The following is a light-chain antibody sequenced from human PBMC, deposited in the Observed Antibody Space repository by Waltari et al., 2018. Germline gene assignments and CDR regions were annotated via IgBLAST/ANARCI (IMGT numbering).Light chain of an antibody. CDR3: QQYHDYPFT. CDR1: PSISPW. V-gene: IGKV1-5*03. Sequence: DIQLTQSPSSLSASVVDRVTITCRASPSISPWLAWYQQKPGKAPSLLVSRVSFLDDGVPSRFSGSGSATEFTLTINSLQPEDYATYYCQQYHDYPFTFGQGTKLDIK. J-gene: IGKJ2*01. CDR2: RVS.